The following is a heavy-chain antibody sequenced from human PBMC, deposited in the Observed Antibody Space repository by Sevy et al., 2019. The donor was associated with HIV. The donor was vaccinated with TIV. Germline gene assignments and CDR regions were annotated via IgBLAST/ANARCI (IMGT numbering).Heavy chain of an antibody. D-gene: IGHD2-8*01. Sequence: GGSLRLSCAASGFTFSKYSMSWVRQPPGKGLEWVSTLSFGCGEINYADSVKGRFTISRDNSKSSVYLQMNNLRPEDTAVYNCGRDGCTKPHDYWGQGTLVTVSS. CDR2: LSFGCGEI. CDR1: GFTFSKYS. V-gene: IGHV3-23*01. J-gene: IGHJ4*02. CDR3: GRDGCTKPHDY.